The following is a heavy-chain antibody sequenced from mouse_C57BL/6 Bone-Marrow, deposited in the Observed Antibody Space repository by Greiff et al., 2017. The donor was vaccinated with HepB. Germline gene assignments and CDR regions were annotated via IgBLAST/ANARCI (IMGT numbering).Heavy chain of an antibody. V-gene: IGHV3-6*01. Sequence: VQLKESGPGLVKPSQSLSLTCSVTGYSITSGYYWNWIRQFPGNKLEWMGYISYDGSNNYNPSLKNRISITRDTSKNQFFLKLNSVTTEDTATYYCARGKITTVVDAMDYWGQGTSVTVSS. J-gene: IGHJ4*01. CDR1: GYSITSGYY. CDR2: ISYDGSN. D-gene: IGHD1-1*01. CDR3: ARGKITTVVDAMDY.